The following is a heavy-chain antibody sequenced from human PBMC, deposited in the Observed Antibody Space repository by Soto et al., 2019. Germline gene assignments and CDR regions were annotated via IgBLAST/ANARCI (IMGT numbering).Heavy chain of an antibody. CDR1: GGSFSGYY. Sequence: SETLSLTCAVYGGSFSGYYWSWIRQPPGKGLEWIGEINHSGSTNYNPSLKSRVTISVDTSKNQFSLKLSSVTAADTAVYYCARDLGYSYGPYFDYWGQGTLVTVSS. D-gene: IGHD5-18*01. CDR3: ARDLGYSYGPYFDY. CDR2: INHSGST. V-gene: IGHV4-34*01. J-gene: IGHJ4*02.